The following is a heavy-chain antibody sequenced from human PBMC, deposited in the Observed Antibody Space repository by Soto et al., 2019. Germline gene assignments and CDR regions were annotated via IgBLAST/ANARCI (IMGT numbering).Heavy chain of an antibody. CDR3: AKVGLSKAGQFDY. J-gene: IGHJ4*02. CDR1: GFTFSSYA. Sequence: GESLKISCAASGFTFSSYAMSWVRQAPGKGLEWVSAISGSGGSTYYADSVKGRFTISRDNSKNTLYLQMNSLRAEDTAVYYCAKVGLSKAGQFDYWGQGTLVTVSS. V-gene: IGHV3-23*01. CDR2: ISGSGGST. D-gene: IGHD3-16*02.